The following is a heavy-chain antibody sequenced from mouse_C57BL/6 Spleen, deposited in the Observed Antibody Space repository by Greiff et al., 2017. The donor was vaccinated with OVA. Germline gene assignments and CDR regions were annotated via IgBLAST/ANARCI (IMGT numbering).Heavy chain of an antibody. CDR2: ISDGGSYT. CDR3: ARDEVITTVVANWYFDV. CDR1: GFTFSSYA. Sequence: EVQLVESGGGLVKPGGSLKLSCAASGFTFSSYAMSWVRQTPEKRLEWVATISDGGSYTFYPDNVKGRFTISRDNAKNNLYLQMSHLKSEDTAMYYCARDEVITTVVANWYFDVWGTGTAVTVSS. V-gene: IGHV5-4*01. D-gene: IGHD1-1*01. J-gene: IGHJ1*03.